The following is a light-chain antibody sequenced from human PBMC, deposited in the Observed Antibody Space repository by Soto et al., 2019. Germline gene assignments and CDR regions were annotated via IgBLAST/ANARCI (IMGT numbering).Light chain of an antibody. CDR3: VLYMGSGTWV. V-gene: IGLV8-61*01. CDR2: NTN. Sequence: QTVVTQEPSFSVSPGRTVTLTCGLSSGSVSTSYYPSWYQQTPGQAPRTLIYNTNTRSSGVPDRFSGSILGNKAALTITGAQADDESDYYCVLYMGSGTWVFGGGTKVTVL. J-gene: IGLJ3*02. CDR1: SGSVSTSYY.